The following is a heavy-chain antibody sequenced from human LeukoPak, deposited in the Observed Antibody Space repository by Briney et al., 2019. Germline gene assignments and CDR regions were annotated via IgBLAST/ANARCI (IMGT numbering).Heavy chain of an antibody. V-gene: IGHV5-51*01. D-gene: IGHD2-2*01. CDR1: GYSFTSYW. Sequence: KPGESLKISCKGSGYSFTSYWIGWVRQMPGKGLEWMGIIYPGDSDTRYSPSFQGQVTISADKSISTAYLQWSSLKASDTAMYYCARRGYCSSTSCYVGADWFDPWGQGTLVTVSS. CDR3: ARRGYCSSTSCYVGADWFDP. J-gene: IGHJ5*02. CDR2: IYPGDSDT.